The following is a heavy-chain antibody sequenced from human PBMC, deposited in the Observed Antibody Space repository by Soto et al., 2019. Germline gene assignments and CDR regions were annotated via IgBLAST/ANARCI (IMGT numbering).Heavy chain of an antibody. CDR1: GFPFSSYG. D-gene: IGHD3-22*01. Sequence: GGSLRLSCAASGFPFSSYGMHWVRQAPGKGLEWVTVISFDGSNKYYADSVRGRFTISRDNYKNTLYLQMNSLRAEDTAVYYCAKIYYYDSSGYPFQHWGQGTLVTVSS. CDR3: AKIYYYDSSGYPFQH. J-gene: IGHJ1*01. CDR2: ISFDGSNK. V-gene: IGHV3-30*18.